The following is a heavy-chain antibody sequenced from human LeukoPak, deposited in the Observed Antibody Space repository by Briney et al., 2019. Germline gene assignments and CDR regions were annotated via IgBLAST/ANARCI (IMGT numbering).Heavy chain of an antibody. Sequence: PSETLSLTCAVYGGSFSGYYWSWIRQPPGKGLEWIGEINHSGSTNYNPSLKSRVTISVDTSKNQFSLKLSSVTAADTAVYYCARFPKRGYYDPYYFDYWGQGTLVTVSS. CDR1: GGSFSGYY. CDR2: INHSGST. D-gene: IGHD3-22*01. V-gene: IGHV4-34*01. J-gene: IGHJ4*02. CDR3: ARFPKRGYYDPYYFDY.